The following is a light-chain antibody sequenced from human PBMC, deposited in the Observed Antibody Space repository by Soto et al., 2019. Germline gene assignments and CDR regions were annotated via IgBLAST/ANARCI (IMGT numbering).Light chain of an antibody. CDR2: KTS. CDR3: QYYNDYCWT. Sequence: DIQLTQSPSTLSASVGDRVTITCRASQTISSWLAWYQQKPGKAPNLLIYKTSNLESGVPSRVSGSGSGTEFTLTISSLQPDDFATYYCQYYNDYCWTFGQGTKVEI. J-gene: IGKJ1*01. V-gene: IGKV1-5*03. CDR1: QTISSW.